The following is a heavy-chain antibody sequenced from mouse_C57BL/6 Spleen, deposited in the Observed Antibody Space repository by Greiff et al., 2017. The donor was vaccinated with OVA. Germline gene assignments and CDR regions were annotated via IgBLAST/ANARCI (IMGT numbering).Heavy chain of an antibody. D-gene: IGHD1-1*01. CDR3: ASRSSYYYGSSPYAMDY. V-gene: IGHV1-64*01. CDR1: GYTFTSYW. CDR2: IHPNSGST. Sequence: VQLQQPGAELVKPGASVKLSCKASGYTFTSYWMHWVKQRPGQGLEWIGMIHPNSGSTNYNEKFKSKATLTVDKSSSTAYMQLSSLTSEDSAVYYCASRSSYYYGSSPYAMDYWGQGTSVTVSS. J-gene: IGHJ4*01.